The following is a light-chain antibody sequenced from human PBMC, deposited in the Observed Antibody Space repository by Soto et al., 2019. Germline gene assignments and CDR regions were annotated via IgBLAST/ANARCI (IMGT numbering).Light chain of an antibody. J-gene: IGKJ4*01. Sequence: EIVLTQSPATLSLSPGERATLSCRASQTINNYLAWYQQKPGQAPRLLVYDASYRAIGIPARFSGSVCGTDFTLTISRLEPEDFAVYYCQQRSDWPPRLTFGGGTKVEIK. CDR1: QTINNY. V-gene: IGKV3-11*01. CDR2: DAS. CDR3: QQRSDWPPRLT.